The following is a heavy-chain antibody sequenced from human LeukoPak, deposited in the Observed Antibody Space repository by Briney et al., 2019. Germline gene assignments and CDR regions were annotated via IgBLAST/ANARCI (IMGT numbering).Heavy chain of an antibody. CDR1: GFTFSSYA. Sequence: GGSLRLSCAASGFTFSSYAMHWVRQAPGKGLEWVAVISYDGSNKYYADSVKGRFTISRDNSKNTLYPQMNSLRAEDTAVYYCARSPIGDYFYFDYWGQGTLVTVSS. V-gene: IGHV3-30-3*01. D-gene: IGHD4-17*01. J-gene: IGHJ4*02. CDR2: ISYDGSNK. CDR3: ARSPIGDYFYFDY.